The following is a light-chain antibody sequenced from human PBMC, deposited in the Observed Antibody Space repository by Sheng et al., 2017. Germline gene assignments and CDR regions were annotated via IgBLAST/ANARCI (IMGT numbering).Light chain of an antibody. CDR2: DVS. Sequence: QSALTQPASVSGSPGQSITISCTGTSSDVGGYNAVSWYQHPPGKAPKLMIFDVSNRPSGVSNRFSGSKSGNTASLTISGLQAEDEADYYCQSYDSSLSACVFGEGTKLTVL. V-gene: IGLV2-14*03. CDR3: QSYDSSLSACV. CDR1: SSDVGGYNA. J-gene: IGLJ2*01.